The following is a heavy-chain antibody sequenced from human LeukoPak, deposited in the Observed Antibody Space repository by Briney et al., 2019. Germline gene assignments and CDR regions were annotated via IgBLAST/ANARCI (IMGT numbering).Heavy chain of an antibody. CDR3: AKNGKGSYYYYYYYMDV. J-gene: IGHJ6*03. CDR1: GFTFSSYG. V-gene: IGHV3-30*02. CDR2: IRYDGSNK. D-gene: IGHD1-1*01. Sequence: GGSLRLSCAASGFTFSSYGMHWVRQAPGKGLEWVAFIRYDGSNKYYADSVKGRFTISRDNSKNTLYLQMNSLRAEDTAVYYCAKNGKGSYYYYYYYMDVWGKGTTVTVSS.